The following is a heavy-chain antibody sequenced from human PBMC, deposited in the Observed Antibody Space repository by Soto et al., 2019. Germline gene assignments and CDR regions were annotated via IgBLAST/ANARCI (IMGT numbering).Heavy chain of an antibody. D-gene: IGHD1-26*01. V-gene: IGHV3-74*01. J-gene: IGHJ4*02. CDR3: GRDRGGNYYGGFDY. CDR2: INSDGSII. Sequence: PVGSLRLSCATSGFTFTNYWMHWVRQVPGKGLQWLSRINSDGSIIDYADSVKDRFTTSRDNAKNPLYLQMDSLRAEDTAVFYCGRDRGGNYYGGFDYWGQGTLVTVSS. CDR1: GFTFTNYW.